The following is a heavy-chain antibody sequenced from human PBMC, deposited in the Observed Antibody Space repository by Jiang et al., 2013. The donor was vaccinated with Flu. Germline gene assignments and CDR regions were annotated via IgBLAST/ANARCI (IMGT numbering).Heavy chain of an antibody. Sequence: GLVKPSETLSLTCSVSGGSISSYYWSWIRQPPGKGLEWIGYMYYSGSTNYNPSLKSRVTVSLDTSKNQFSLKVRSVTAADTAVYYCARWLDYGLDVWGQGTTVTVSS. V-gene: IGHV4-59*01. CDR1: GGSISSYY. D-gene: IGHD3-22*01. J-gene: IGHJ6*02. CDR3: ARWLDYGLDV. CDR2: MYYSGST.